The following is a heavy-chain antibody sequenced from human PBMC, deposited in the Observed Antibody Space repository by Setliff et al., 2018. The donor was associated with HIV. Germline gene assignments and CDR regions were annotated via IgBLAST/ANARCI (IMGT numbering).Heavy chain of an antibody. D-gene: IGHD1-20*01. J-gene: IGHJ6*03. CDR2: IYTSGNM. CDR1: GAFISSYY. V-gene: IGHV4-4*07. CDR3: ARGIGTRYNYYMDV. Sequence: SETLSLTCTVSGAFISSYYWNWFRQPAGKGLESLGRIYTSGNMIYNPSLKSRVTMSADTSRNQLSLKLSSVTAADTAVYYCARGIGTRYNYYMDVWGKGTTVTVSS.